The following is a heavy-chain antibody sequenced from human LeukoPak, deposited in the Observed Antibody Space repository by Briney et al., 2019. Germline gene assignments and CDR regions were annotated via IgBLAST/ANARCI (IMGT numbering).Heavy chain of an antibody. J-gene: IGHJ4*02. CDR2: INPNSGGT. CDR1: GYTFTGYY. CDR3: ARSRLPGIAVASVVDY. Sequence: GASVKVSCKASGYTFTGYYMHWVRQAPGQGLEWMGWINPNSGGTNYAQKFQGRVTMTRDTSISTAYMELSRLRSDDTAVYYCARSRLPGIAVASVVDYWGQGTLVTVSS. V-gene: IGHV1-2*02. D-gene: IGHD6-19*01.